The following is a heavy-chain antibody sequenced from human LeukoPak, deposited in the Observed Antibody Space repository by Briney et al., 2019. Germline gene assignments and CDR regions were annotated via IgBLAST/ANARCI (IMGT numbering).Heavy chain of an antibody. CDR2: ISSSGSTI. Sequence: GGSLRLSCAASGFTFSSYGMHWVRQAPGRGLEWVSYISSSGSTIYYADSVKGRFTISRDNAKNSLYLQMNSLRAEDTAVYYCASLSSGWYYFDYWGQGTLVTVSS. CDR1: GFTFSSYG. J-gene: IGHJ4*02. CDR3: ASLSSGWYYFDY. V-gene: IGHV3-48*04. D-gene: IGHD6-19*01.